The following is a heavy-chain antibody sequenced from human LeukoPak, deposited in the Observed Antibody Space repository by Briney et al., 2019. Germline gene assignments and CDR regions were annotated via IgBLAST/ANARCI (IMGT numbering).Heavy chain of an antibody. V-gene: IGHV4-59*01. J-gene: IGHJ4*02. Sequence: PSETLSLTCTVSNGSISYYYWSWIRQPPGKGLEWIGYIYYSGSTNYNPSLKSRVTISVDTSKNQFSLKLSSVTAADTAVYYCARENGRGAAAGSFGYWGQGTLVTVSS. CDR3: ARENGRGAAAGSFGY. CDR2: IYYSGST. CDR1: NGSISYYY. D-gene: IGHD6-13*01.